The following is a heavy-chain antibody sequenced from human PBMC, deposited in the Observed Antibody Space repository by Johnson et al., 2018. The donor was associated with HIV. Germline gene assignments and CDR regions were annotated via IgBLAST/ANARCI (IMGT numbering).Heavy chain of an antibody. CDR3: ARLPSGYSRDGFNV. D-gene: IGHD5-18*01. CDR1: GFTFSSYA. J-gene: IGHJ3*01. Sequence: QVQLVESGGGVVQPGRSLRLSCAASGFTFSSYAMHWVRQAPGKGLAWVAVISYDGSTKYYADSVKGRFTISRDNSKNTLYLQMNRLRAEDTAVYYCARLPSGYSRDGFNVWGQGTMVTLSS. V-gene: IGHV3-30-3*01. CDR2: ISYDGSTK.